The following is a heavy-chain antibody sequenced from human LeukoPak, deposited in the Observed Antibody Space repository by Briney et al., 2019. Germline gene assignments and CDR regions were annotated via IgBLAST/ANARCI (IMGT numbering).Heavy chain of an antibody. J-gene: IGHJ4*02. V-gene: IGHV3-74*01. CDR2: INLEGTTT. CDR1: GFTFRNYW. Sequence: GGSLRLSCAASGFTFRNYWMHWVRQAPGKGLVWVSRINLEGTTTDYADSVKGRLTISRDNAKNTLYLQMNSLRVEDTAVYYCARGRYGDYHWGQGILVTVSS. CDR3: ARGRYGDYH. D-gene: IGHD4-17*01.